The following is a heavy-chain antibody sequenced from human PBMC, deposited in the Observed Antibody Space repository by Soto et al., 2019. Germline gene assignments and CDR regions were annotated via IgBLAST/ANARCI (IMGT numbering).Heavy chain of an antibody. CDR2: INPNSGGT. CDR1: GYTFTGYY. J-gene: IGHJ4*02. Sequence: GASVEVSCKXSGYTFTGYYMHWVRQAPGQGLEWMGWINPNSGGTNYAQKFQGWVTMTRDTSISTAYMELSRLRSDDTAVYYCAGDLGYSYGYGFDYWGQGTLVTVSS. CDR3: AGDLGYSYGYGFDY. V-gene: IGHV1-2*04. D-gene: IGHD5-18*01.